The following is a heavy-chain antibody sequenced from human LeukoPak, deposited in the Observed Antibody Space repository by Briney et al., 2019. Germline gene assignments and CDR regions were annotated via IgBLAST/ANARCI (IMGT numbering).Heavy chain of an antibody. D-gene: IGHD1-14*01. V-gene: IGHV1-2*02. Sequence: ASVKVSCKASGYTFTGYYMHWVRQAPGQGLEWMAWINPNSGGTNYAQKFQGRVTIVRDTSISTAYMELSRLRSDDTAVYYCARGPDEFDYWGQGTLVTVSS. CDR2: INPNSGGT. J-gene: IGHJ4*02. CDR1: GYTFTGYY. CDR3: ARGPDEFDY.